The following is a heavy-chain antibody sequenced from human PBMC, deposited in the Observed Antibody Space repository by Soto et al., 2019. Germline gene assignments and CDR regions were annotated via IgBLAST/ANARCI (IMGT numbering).Heavy chain of an antibody. V-gene: IGHV4-30-4*01. J-gene: IGHJ6*02. CDR1: GGSISSGDYF. D-gene: IGHD3-9*01. CDR2: ISSIGST. CDR3: ARGLVIRPYYYHGMDV. Sequence: QVQLQESGPGLVKPSQTLSLTCTVSGGSISSGDYFWSWIRQSPGKGLEWIGYISSIGSTYSNPSLKSSLSVSRDTSKHQFSLKLSSVTTTDTAVYYCARGLVIRPYYYHGMDVWGQGTTVNVS.